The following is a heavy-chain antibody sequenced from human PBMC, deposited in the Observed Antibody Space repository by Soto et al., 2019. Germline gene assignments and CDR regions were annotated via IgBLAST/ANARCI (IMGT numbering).Heavy chain of an antibody. CDR3: AKDPRPKRWSYYFDY. J-gene: IGHJ4*02. Sequence: GGSLRLSCAASGFTFSSYGMHWVRQAPGKGLEWVAVISYDGSNKYYADSVKGRFTISRDNSKNTLYLQMNSLRAEDTAVYYCAKDPRPKRWSYYFDYWGQGTLVTVSS. D-gene: IGHD2-8*01. CDR2: ISYDGSNK. V-gene: IGHV3-30*18. CDR1: GFTFSSYG.